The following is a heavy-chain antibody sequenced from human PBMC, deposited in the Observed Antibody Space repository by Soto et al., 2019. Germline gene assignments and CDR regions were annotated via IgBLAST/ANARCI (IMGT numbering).Heavy chain of an antibody. D-gene: IGHD3-3*01. CDR3: ARRAYDNGYYGMDV. J-gene: IGHJ6*02. Sequence: GESLKMSCDGSGYSFTSYWISWVVQMPGKGLEWMGRIDPSDSYTNYSPSFQGHVTISADKSISTAYLQWSSLKASDTAMYYCARRAYDNGYYGMDVWGQGTTVTVSS. CDR2: IDPSDSYT. V-gene: IGHV5-10-1*01. CDR1: GYSFTSYW.